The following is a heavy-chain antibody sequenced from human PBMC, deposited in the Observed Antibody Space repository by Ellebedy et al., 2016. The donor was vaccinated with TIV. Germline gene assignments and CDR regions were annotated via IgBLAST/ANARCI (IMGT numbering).Heavy chain of an antibody. D-gene: IGHD6-6*01. CDR1: GFSFSGYA. CDR3: AKVAAGPGGVWVFDY. V-gene: IGHV3-23*01. Sequence: PGGSLRLSCAASGFSFSGYAMSWVRQAPGKGLEWVSSISKSGSSTYYADSVKGRFTLSRDNSKNTLYLQMNSLRAEDTAVYYCAKVAAGPGGVWVFDYWGQGTLVTVSS. CDR2: ISKSGSST. J-gene: IGHJ4*02.